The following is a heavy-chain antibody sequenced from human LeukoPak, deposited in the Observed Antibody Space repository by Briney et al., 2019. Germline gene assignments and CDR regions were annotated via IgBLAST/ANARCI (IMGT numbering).Heavy chain of an antibody. CDR3: ATGITVTTGGFDP. CDR1: GGSVSSGSYY. V-gene: IGHV4-61*01. Sequence: SETLSLTCTVSGGSVSSGSYYWSWIRQPPGKGLEWIGYIYYSGSTNYNPSLKSRVTISVDTSKNQFSLKLSSVTAADTAVYYCATGITVTTGGFDPWGRGTLVTVSS. CDR2: IYYSGST. J-gene: IGHJ5*02. D-gene: IGHD4-17*01.